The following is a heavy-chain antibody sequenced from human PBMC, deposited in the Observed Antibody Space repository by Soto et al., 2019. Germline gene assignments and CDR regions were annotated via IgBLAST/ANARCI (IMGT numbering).Heavy chain of an antibody. CDR2: INPSGDGT. CDR3: ARVALGYGYADV. CDR1: GYTFNAFY. D-gene: IGHD5-12*01. Sequence: ASVKVSFKAFGYTFNAFYMHWVRQAPGQGLEWMGVINPSGDGTSYAQKFQGRVTMTRDTSTSTVYMELSSLRSEDTAVYYCARVALGYGYADVWGQGTTVTVSS. J-gene: IGHJ6*02. V-gene: IGHV1-46*02.